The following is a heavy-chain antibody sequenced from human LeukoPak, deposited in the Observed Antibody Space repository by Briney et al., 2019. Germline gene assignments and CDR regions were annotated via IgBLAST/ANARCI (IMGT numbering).Heavy chain of an antibody. CDR3: AREVIRVYYFDY. CDR1: GGTFSSYA. CDR2: IIPIFGTA. D-gene: IGHD3-22*01. J-gene: IGHJ4*02. Sequence: SVKVSCKASGGTFSSYAISWVRQAPGQGLEWMGRIIPIFGTANYAQKFQGRVTITTGESTSTACMELSSLRSEDTAVYYCAREVIRVYYFDYWGQGTLVTVSS. V-gene: IGHV1-69*05.